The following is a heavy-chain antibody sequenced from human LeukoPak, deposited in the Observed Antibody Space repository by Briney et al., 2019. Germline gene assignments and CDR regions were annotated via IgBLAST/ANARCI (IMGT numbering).Heavy chain of an antibody. CDR3: AKVGGASYYYGSGSYYPFDY. Sequence: GGSLRLSCAASGFTFSSYAMSWVRQAPGKGLEWVSAISGSGGSTYYADSVKGRFTISRDNSKNTLYLQMNSLRAEDTAVYYCAKVGGASYYYGSGSYYPFDYWGQGTLVTVSS. V-gene: IGHV3-23*01. J-gene: IGHJ4*02. CDR2: ISGSGGST. D-gene: IGHD3-10*01. CDR1: GFTFSSYA.